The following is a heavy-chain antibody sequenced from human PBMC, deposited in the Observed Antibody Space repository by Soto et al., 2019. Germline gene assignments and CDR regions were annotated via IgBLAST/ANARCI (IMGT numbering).Heavy chain of an antibody. CDR1: GFAFRSYA. Sequence: PGGSLRLSCEASGFAFRSYAVHWVRQAPGKGLDWVALISYDGSNVYYADSVRGRFSISRDDSKNTAYLQMNSLKTEDTAVFYCAKYSGTASLPAALGQGTLVTVSS. V-gene: IGHV3-30-3*01. CDR3: AKYSGTASLPAA. CDR2: ISYDGSNV. D-gene: IGHD1-26*01. J-gene: IGHJ5*01.